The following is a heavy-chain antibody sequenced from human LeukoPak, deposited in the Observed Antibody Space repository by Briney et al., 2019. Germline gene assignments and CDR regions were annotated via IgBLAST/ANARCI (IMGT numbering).Heavy chain of an antibody. Sequence: PGGSLRLSCAASGFTFSTYSMNWVRQAPGKGLEWVSYISSSSSTIYYADSVKGRFTISRDNAKNSLYLQMQMNSLTAEDTAVYYCARSGSYSGYFDYWGQGTLVTVSS. CDR3: ARSGSYSGYFDY. CDR1: GFTFSTYS. D-gene: IGHD1-26*01. CDR2: ISSSSSTI. J-gene: IGHJ4*02. V-gene: IGHV3-48*01.